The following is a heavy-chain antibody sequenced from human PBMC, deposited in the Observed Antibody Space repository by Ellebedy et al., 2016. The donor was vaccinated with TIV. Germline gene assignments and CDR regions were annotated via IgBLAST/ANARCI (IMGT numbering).Heavy chain of an antibody. CDR3: ARVRSVYYYMDV. CDR2: ISGSGNTK. Sequence: GESLKISCAASGFTLSSYSMNWVRQAPGKGLEWVSYISGSGNTKYYTDSVKGRFTISRDNAKNSLYLHMNSLRAEDTAVYYCARVRSVYYYMDVWGKGTTVTVSS. CDR1: GFTLSSYS. V-gene: IGHV3-48*04. J-gene: IGHJ6*03. D-gene: IGHD2-8*01.